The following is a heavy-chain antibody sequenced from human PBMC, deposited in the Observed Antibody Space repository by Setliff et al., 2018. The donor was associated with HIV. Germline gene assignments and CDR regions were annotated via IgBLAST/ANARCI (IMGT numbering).Heavy chain of an antibody. Sequence: RASVKVSCKASGYTFTSYGVCWVRQAPGQGLEWMGWISVYNGNTNYAQSLQGRVTMTTDTSTTAVYMELRSLRSDDTAFYYCAGARGAGTFDIWGQGTSVTVSS. CDR1: GYTFTSYG. CDR3: AGARGAGTFDI. J-gene: IGHJ3*02. D-gene: IGHD6-13*01. V-gene: IGHV1-18*01. CDR2: ISVYNGNT.